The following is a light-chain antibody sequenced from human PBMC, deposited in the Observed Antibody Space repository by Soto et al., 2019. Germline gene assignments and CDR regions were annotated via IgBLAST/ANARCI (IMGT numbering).Light chain of an antibody. V-gene: IGKV1-17*01. J-gene: IGKJ1*01. CDR1: QGIRND. CDR2: AAS. CDR3: LQHNTYSWT. Sequence: DIQMTQSPSSLYASVGDRVTITCRASQGIRNDLDWYQQKPGKAPKRLIYAASSLQSGVQYRFSGSGSGKEFTITISSMQNEDFATYYCLQHNTYSWTCGHGPTGAIK.